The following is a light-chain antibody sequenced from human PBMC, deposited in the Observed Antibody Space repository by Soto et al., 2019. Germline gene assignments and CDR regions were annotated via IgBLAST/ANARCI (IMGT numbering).Light chain of an antibody. CDR3: QQYNSYSRT. Sequence: IQLTQSPSSLSASVGDRVTITFRASQGISSYLAWYQQKPGKAPKLFIYAASTLQSGVPSRFSGSGSGTDFTLTISSLQPDDFATYYCQQYNSYSRTFGQGTKVDI. J-gene: IGKJ1*01. CDR2: AAS. CDR1: QGISSY. V-gene: IGKV1-9*01.